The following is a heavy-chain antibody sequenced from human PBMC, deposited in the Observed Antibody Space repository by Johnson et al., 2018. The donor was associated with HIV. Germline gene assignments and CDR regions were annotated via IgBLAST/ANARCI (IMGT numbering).Heavy chain of an antibody. CDR3: ARVGADAFDI. J-gene: IGHJ3*02. CDR2: ISSSGSPI. Sequence: VQLVESGGGVVQPGKSLRLSCAASGFTFSSYGMHWVRQAPGKGLEWVSYISSSGSPIYYADSVKGRFTISRDNAKNSLYLQMNSLRAEDTAVYYCARVGADAFDIWGQGTMVTVSS. D-gene: IGHD1-26*01. V-gene: IGHV3-48*04. CDR1: GFTFSSYG.